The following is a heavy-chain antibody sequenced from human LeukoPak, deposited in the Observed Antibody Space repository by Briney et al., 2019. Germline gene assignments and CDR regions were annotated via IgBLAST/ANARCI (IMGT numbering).Heavy chain of an antibody. J-gene: IGHJ4*02. V-gene: IGHV1-69*04. CDR2: IIPILGIA. CDR1: GGTFGSYA. Sequence: PVKVSCKASGGTFGSYAISWVRQTPGQGLEWMGRIIPILGIANYAQKFQGRVTITADKSTSTAYMELSSLRSEDTAVYYCARGASEYYYDSSGYYLDYWGQGTLVTVSS. D-gene: IGHD3-22*01. CDR3: ARGASEYYYDSSGYYLDY.